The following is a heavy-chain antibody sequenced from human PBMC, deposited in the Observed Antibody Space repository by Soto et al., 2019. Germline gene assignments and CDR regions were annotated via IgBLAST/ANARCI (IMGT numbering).Heavy chain of an antibody. Sequence: SETLSLTCTVSGGSISSYYWSWIRQPPGKGLEWIGYIYYSGSTNYNPSLKSRVTISVDRSKNQFSLKLSSVTAADTAVYYCARHPYDYRVHYYYYMDVWGKGTTVTVSS. V-gene: IGHV4-59*08. CDR3: ARHPYDYRVHYYYYMDV. D-gene: IGHD4-4*01. CDR1: GGSISSYY. CDR2: IYYSGST. J-gene: IGHJ6*03.